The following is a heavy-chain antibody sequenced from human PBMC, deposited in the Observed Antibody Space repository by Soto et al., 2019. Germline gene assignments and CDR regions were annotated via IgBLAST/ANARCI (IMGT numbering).Heavy chain of an antibody. CDR2: IKQDGSEK. J-gene: IGHJ3*02. Sequence: EVQLVESGGDLVQPGGSLRLSCSASGITGSGNWMRWVRQPPGKGLEWVANIKQDGSEKYYVDSVKSRFTISRDNAKNSLYLQMNSLRAEDTYMYYCASPVRVCSAYGRAGAFEIWGQWTMVTVSS. CDR3: ASPVRVCSAYGRAGAFEI. V-gene: IGHV3-7*05. D-gene: IGHD2-8*01. CDR1: GITGSGNW.